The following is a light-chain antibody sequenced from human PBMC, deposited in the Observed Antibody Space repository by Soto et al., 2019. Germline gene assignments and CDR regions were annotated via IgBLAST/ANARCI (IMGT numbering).Light chain of an antibody. J-gene: IGKJ3*01. V-gene: IGKV3-15*01. CDR2: DAS. Sequence: EIVMTQSPPTLSVSPGEGATLSCRASQSVSNHLAWYQQKPGQAPRLLIYDASTRATGVTPRFSGSGSSTEFTLTISSLQSEDFAVYYCQQYNDWPPFTFGPGTKVDIK. CDR3: QQYNDWPPFT. CDR1: QSVSNH.